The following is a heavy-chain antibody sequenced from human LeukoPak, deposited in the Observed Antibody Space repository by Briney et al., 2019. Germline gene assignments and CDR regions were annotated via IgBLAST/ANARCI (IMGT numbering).Heavy chain of an antibody. CDR1: GFTFSSYG. CDR3: AKRSLYYYYGMDV. V-gene: IGHV3-30*18. J-gene: IGHJ6*02. D-gene: IGHD2/OR15-2a*01. Sequence: GGSLRLSCAASGFTFSSYGMHWVRQAPGKGLEWVAVISYDGSNKYYADSVKGRFTISRDNSKNTLYLQMNSLRAEDTAVYYCAKRSLYYYYGMDVWGPGTTVTVSS. CDR2: ISYDGSNK.